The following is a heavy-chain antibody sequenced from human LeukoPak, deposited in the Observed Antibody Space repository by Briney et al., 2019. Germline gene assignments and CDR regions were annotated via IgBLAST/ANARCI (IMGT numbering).Heavy chain of an antibody. CDR2: ISWNSANI. CDR3: AKKQQLADY. J-gene: IGHJ4*02. CDR1: GFIFGDFA. D-gene: IGHD6-13*01. Sequence: GGSLRLSCAASGFIFGDFAIHWVRQPPGKGLEWASGISWNSANIVYADSVKGRFTISRDNAKNSLYLEMNSLRAEDTAVYYCAKKQQLADYWGQGTLVTVSS. V-gene: IGHV3-9*01.